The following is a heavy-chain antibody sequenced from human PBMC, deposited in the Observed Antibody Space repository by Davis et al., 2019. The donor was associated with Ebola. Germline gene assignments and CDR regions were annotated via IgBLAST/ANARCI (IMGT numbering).Heavy chain of an antibody. CDR1: GFTYSDYY. CDR3: AREVGPDDY. Sequence: GESLKISCAASGFTYSDYYMSWIRQAPGKGLEWVSYISSSSSYTNYADSVKGRFTISRDNAKNSLYLQMNSLRAEDTAVYYYAREVGPDDYWGQGTLVTVSS. CDR2: ISSSSSYT. V-gene: IGHV3-11*06. J-gene: IGHJ4*02.